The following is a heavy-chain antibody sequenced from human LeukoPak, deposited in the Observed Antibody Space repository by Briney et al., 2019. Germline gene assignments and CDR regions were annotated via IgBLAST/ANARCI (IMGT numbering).Heavy chain of an antibody. V-gene: IGHV1-46*01. CDR2: INPGDGKT. CDR3: AREIGPRQLHLWGSAFDY. CDR1: GYTFTGYY. Sequence: ASVKVSCKASGYTFTGYYMHWVRQAPGQGLEWMGIINPGDGKTSYAQKFQGRVTMTRDTSTSTVYMELSSLRSEDTAVYYCAREIGPRQLHLWGSAFDYWGQGTLVTVSS. J-gene: IGHJ4*02. D-gene: IGHD5-18*01.